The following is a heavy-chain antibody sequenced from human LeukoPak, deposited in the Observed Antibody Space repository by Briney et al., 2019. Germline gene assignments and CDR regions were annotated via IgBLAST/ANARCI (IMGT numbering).Heavy chain of an antibody. CDR1: GVSISDYW. V-gene: IGHV3-7*01. Sequence: GGSLRLSCAASGVSISDYWMNWVRLVPGRGLEWVANINEDGTIQDYVASVRGRFTISRNNAKNSLYLQMNSLGAEDTAVYYCASRESSMSRSHWGHGTLVTVSS. D-gene: IGHD2/OR15-2a*01. CDR2: INEDGTIQ. J-gene: IGHJ4*01. CDR3: ASRESSMSRSH.